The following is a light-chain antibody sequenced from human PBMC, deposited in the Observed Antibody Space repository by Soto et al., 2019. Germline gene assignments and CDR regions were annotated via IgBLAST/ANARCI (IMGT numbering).Light chain of an antibody. Sequence: EIVLTQSPATLSLSPGERATLSCRTSQSVSSYLAWYQQKPGQAPRLLIYDASNRATGIPARFSGSGSGTDFTLTISSLEPEDFAVYYCQHRSNWPLTFGGGTTVEIK. CDR1: QSVSSY. V-gene: IGKV3-11*01. J-gene: IGKJ4*01. CDR2: DAS. CDR3: QHRSNWPLT.